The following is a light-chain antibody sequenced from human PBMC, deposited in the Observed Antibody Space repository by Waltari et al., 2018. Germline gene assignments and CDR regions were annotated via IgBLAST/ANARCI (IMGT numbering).Light chain of an antibody. V-gene: IGKV4-1*01. J-gene: IGKJ4*01. CDR3: QQYYSAPLT. CDR1: QTVLYRSNKKNY. CDR2: WAG. Sequence: DIVMTLSPVYLAVSLGERAPIHCKSSQTVLYRSNKKNYLAWYQQKPGQPPKLLIHWAGIRESGVPDRFSGSGSGTDFSLTISSLQAEDVAVYYCQQYYSAPLTFGGGTKVDIK.